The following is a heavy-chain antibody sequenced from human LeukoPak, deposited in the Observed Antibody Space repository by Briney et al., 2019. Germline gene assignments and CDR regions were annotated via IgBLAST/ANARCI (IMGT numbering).Heavy chain of an antibody. CDR3: ARQNSSGLDS. CDR1: GGSISGSTDH. D-gene: IGHD3-22*01. Sequence: KPSETLSLTCTVSGGSISGSTDHWGWIRQPPGKGLEWIGIVYPSGATYCNPSLKSRVTISVDTSKNQFSLKLSSVTATDTAVYFCARQNSSGLDSWGQGMLVTVSS. V-gene: IGHV4-39*01. CDR2: VYPSGAT. J-gene: IGHJ4*02.